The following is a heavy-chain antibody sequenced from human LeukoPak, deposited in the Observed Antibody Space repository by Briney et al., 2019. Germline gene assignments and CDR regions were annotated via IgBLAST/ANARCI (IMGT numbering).Heavy chain of an antibody. J-gene: IGHJ4*02. CDR3: ARDRITIFGAEDY. CDR2: ISGSGGTT. V-gene: IGHV3-23*01. CDR1: GFIFSDYA. D-gene: IGHD3-3*01. Sequence: PGGSLRLSCAASGFIFSDYAMSWVRQAPGKGLEWVSAISGSGGTTYFADSVKGRFTISRDNSKNTLYLQMNSLRAEDTAVYYSARDRITIFGAEDYWGQGTLVTVSS.